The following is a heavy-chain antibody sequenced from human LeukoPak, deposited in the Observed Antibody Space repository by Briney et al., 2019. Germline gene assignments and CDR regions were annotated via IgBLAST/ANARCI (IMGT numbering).Heavy chain of an antibody. CDR2: IYYSGST. CDR1: GGSISSYY. J-gene: IGHJ6*03. V-gene: IGHV4-59*01. CDR3: ARGREGEDYYYYYMDV. Sequence: SETLSLTCTVSGGSISSYYWSWIRQPPGKGLEWIGCIYYSGSTSYNPSLKSRVTISVDTSKNQFSLKLSSVTAADTAVYHCARGREGEDYYYYYMDVWGKGTTVTVSS. D-gene: IGHD3-10*01.